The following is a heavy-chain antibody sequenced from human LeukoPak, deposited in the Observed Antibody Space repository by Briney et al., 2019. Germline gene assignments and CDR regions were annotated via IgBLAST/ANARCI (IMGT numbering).Heavy chain of an antibody. V-gene: IGHV3-23*01. Sequence: GGSLRLSCAASGFTVSSNYMSWVRQAPGKGLEWVSSISGSGGSTYHADSVRGRFTISRDNSRNTLYLQMHSLRAADTAVYYCAQNFYDSSGLYFDYWGQGTLVTVSS. CDR3: AQNFYDSSGLYFDY. CDR2: ISGSGGST. D-gene: IGHD3-22*01. J-gene: IGHJ4*02. CDR1: GFTVSSNY.